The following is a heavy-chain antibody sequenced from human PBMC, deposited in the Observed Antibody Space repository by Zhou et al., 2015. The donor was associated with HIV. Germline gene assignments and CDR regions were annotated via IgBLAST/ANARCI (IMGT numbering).Heavy chain of an antibody. D-gene: IGHD6-13*01. J-gene: IGHJ6*02. CDR1: GGTFSSYA. V-gene: IGHV1-69*01. CDR3: ARDRPWIAAAGSYYGMDV. Sequence: QVQLVQSGAEVKKPGSSVKVSCKASGGTFSSYAISWVRQAPGQGLEWMGGIIPIFGTANYAQKFQGRVTITADESTSTAYMELSSLRSEDTAVYYCARDRPWIAAAGSYYGMDVWGPRDHGHRLL. CDR2: IIPIFGTA.